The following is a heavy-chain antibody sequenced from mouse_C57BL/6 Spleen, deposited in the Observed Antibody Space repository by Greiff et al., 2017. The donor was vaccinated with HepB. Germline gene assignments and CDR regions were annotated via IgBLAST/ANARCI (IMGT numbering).Heavy chain of an antibody. CDR2: IYPGDGDT. Sequence: VQLQESGPELVKPGASVKISCKASGYAFSSSWMNWVKQRPGKGLEWIGRIYPGDGDTNYNGKFKGKATLTADKSSSTAYMQLSSLTSEDSAVYFCARSELLRSSTFYWGQGTTLTVSS. CDR1: GYAFSSSW. CDR3: ARSELLRSSTFY. V-gene: IGHV1-82*01. J-gene: IGHJ2*01. D-gene: IGHD1-1*01.